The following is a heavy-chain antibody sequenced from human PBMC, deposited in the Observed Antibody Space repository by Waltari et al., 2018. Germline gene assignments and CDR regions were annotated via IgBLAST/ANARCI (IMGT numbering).Heavy chain of an antibody. CDR1: GGSISSSSYY. J-gene: IGHJ3*02. CDR3: ARHLTLEWDTGAFDI. V-gene: IGHV4-39*01. D-gene: IGHD3-3*01. CDR2: IYYSGST. Sequence: QLQLQESGPGLVKPSETLSLTCTVSGGSISSSSYYWGWIRQPPGKGLDWIGSIYYSGSTCYNPSPERLVPISVDPSKNQFSPKLMSVTAADTAVYYCARHLTLEWDTGAFDIWGQGTMVTVSS.